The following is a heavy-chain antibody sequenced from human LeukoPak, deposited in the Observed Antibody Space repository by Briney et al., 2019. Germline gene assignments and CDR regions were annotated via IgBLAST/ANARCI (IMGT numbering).Heavy chain of an antibody. CDR1: GFTFSSYA. CDR2: ISGSGGST. Sequence: PGGSLRLSCAASGFTFSSYAMSWVRQAPGKGLEWVSAISGSGGSTYYADSVKGRFTISRDNPKNTLYLQMNSLRAEDTAVYYCAKGLRYFDWSSDYWGQGTLVTVSS. J-gene: IGHJ4*02. CDR3: AKGLRYFDWSSDY. D-gene: IGHD3-9*01. V-gene: IGHV3-23*01.